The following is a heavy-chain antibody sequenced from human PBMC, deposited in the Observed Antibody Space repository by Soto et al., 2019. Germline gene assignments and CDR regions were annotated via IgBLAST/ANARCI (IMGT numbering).Heavy chain of an antibody. V-gene: IGHV3-33*01. CDR2: IWYDGSNK. CDR1: GFTFSSYG. Sequence: GGSLRLSCAASGFTFSSYGMHWVRQAPGKGLEWVAVIWYDGSNKYYADSVKGRFTISRDNSKNTLYLQMNSLRAEDTAVYYCARDARSTSALDYWGQGTLVTVSS. CDR3: ARDARSTSALDY. D-gene: IGHD2-2*01. J-gene: IGHJ4*02.